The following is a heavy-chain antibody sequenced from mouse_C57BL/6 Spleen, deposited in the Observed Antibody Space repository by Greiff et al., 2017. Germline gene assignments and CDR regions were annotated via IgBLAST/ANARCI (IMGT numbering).Heavy chain of an antibody. Sequence: EVKLVESGAGLVKPGGSLKISCAASGYTFSSYAMSWVRQTPEQRLEWVAYISSGGDYISYADTVKGRFTISRDNARNTLYLQMSSLKSEYTAIYYCTRDWDCWFSSWGQGTLVTVSA. J-gene: IGHJ3*01. CDR1: GYTFSSYA. D-gene: IGHD4-1*01. CDR3: TRDWDCWFSS. CDR2: ISSGGDYI. V-gene: IGHV5-9-1*02.